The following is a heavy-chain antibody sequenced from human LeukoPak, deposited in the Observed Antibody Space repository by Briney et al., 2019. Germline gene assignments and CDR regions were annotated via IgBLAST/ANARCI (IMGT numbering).Heavy chain of an antibody. CDR1: AGSISSTSYS. D-gene: IGHD6-19*01. J-gene: IGHJ3*01. V-gene: IGHV4-39*01. Sequence: SETLSLTCTVSAGSISSTSYSWGWIRQPPGKGLEWIGSVYYSGSTYYNPSLKSRVTISVDTSKNQFSLKLTSVTAADTNMYYCARRAVAGTGAFDVWGQGTMVTVSS. CDR3: ARRAVAGTGAFDV. CDR2: VYYSGST.